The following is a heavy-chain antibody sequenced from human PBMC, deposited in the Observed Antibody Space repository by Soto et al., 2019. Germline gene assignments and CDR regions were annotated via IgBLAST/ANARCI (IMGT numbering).Heavy chain of an antibody. CDR1: GGSISSYY. CDR3: ASNALDSGYDH. J-gene: IGHJ4*02. CDR2: IYYSGST. D-gene: IGHD5-12*01. V-gene: IGHV4-59*08. Sequence: SETLPLTCTVSGGSISSYYWSWIRQPPGKGLEWIGYIYYSGSTNYNPSLKSRVTISVDTSKNQFSLKLSSVTAADTAVYYCASNALDSGYDHWGQGTLVTVSS.